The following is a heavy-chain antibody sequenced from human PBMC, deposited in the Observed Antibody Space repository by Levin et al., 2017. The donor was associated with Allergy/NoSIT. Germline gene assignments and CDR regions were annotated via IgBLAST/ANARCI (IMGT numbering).Heavy chain of an antibody. V-gene: IGHV4-39*01. CDR3: ARCDWTTVTY. Sequence: PSETLSLTCTVSGGSISSSSYYWGWIRQPPGKGLEWIGSIYYSGSTYYNPSLKSRVTISVDTSKNQFSLKLSSVTAADTAVYYCARCDWTTVTYWGQGTLVTVSS. J-gene: IGHJ4*02. D-gene: IGHD4-17*01. CDR1: GGSISSSSYY. CDR2: IYYSGST.